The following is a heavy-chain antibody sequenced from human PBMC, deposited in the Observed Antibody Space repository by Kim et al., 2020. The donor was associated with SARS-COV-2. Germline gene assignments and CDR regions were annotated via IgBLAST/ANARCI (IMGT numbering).Heavy chain of an antibody. CDR1: GGSISSYY. J-gene: IGHJ5*02. CDR2: IYYSGST. V-gene: IGHV4-59*13. D-gene: IGHD3-3*01. CDR3: AGGRSIFGVVTAPFDP. Sequence: SETLSLTCTVSGGSISSYYWSWIRQPPGKGLEWIGYIYYSGSTNYNPSLKSRVTISVDTSKNQFSLKLSSVTAADTAVYYCAGGRSIFGVVTAPFDPWGQGTLVTVSS.